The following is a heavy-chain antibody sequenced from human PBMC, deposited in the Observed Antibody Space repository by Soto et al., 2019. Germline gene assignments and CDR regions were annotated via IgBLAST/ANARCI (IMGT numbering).Heavy chain of an antibody. J-gene: IGHJ4*02. Sequence: ASVKVSCKAAGYAFTGDDISWGRQDPGQGLEWMGWMNPNSGNTNYAQKFQGRVTMTTNTSTSTAYMELRSLRSDDTAVYYCARDATVTTYYFDYWGQGTLVTVSS. V-gene: IGHV1-8*01. CDR1: GYAFTGDD. CDR3: ARDATVTTYYFDY. D-gene: IGHD4-17*01. CDR2: MNPNSGNT.